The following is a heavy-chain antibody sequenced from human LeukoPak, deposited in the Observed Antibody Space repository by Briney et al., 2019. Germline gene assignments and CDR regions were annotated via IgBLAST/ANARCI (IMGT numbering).Heavy chain of an antibody. CDR1: GGSFSGYY. CDR2: INHSGST. Sequence: SETLSLTCAVYGGSFSGYYWSWIRQPPGKGLEWIGEINHSGSTNYNPSLKSRVTISVDTSKNQFSLKLSSVTAADTAVYYCGRRGSRFPFQHWGQGTLVTVSS. J-gene: IGHJ1*01. D-gene: IGHD3-10*01. CDR3: GRRGSRFPFQH. V-gene: IGHV4-34*01.